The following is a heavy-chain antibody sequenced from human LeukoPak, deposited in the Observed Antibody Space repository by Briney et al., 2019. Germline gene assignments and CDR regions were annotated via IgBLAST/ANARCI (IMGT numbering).Heavy chain of an antibody. CDR2: INPSGGST. Sequence: GASVKVSCKASGYTFTSYYMHWVRQAPGQGLEWMGIINPSGGSTSYAQKFQGRVTMTRDTSTSTVYMELSSLRSEDTAVYYCARDHGYCSSTSCYGFDYFDYWGQGTLVTVSS. CDR1: GYTFTSYY. V-gene: IGHV1-46*01. CDR3: ARDHGYCSSTSCYGFDYFDY. D-gene: IGHD2-2*03. J-gene: IGHJ4*02.